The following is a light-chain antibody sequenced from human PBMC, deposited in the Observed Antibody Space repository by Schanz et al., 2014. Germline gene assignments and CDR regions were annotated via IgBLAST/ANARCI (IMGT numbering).Light chain of an antibody. J-gene: IGKJ1*01. CDR3: QQRSNWPPT. V-gene: IGKV3-11*01. CDR2: DAS. CDR1: QSVSSN. Sequence: EIVLTQSPGTLSLSPGERATLSCRASQSVSSNLAWYHQKPGQAPRLLIYDASNRATGIPARFSGSGSGTDFTLTISSLEPEDFAVYYCQQRSNWPPTFGQGTKVEIK.